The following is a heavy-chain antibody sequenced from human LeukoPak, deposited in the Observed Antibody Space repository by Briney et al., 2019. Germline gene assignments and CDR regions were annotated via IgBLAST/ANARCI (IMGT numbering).Heavy chain of an antibody. CDR2: ISWNSGSI. D-gene: IGHD3-22*01. CDR3: AKGNRQWLNLNWFDP. CDR1: GFTFDDYA. Sequence: GRSLRLSCAASGFTFDDYAMHWVRQAPGKGLEWVSGISWNSGSIGYADSVKGRFTISRDNAKNSLYLQMNSLRAEDMALYYCAKGNRQWLNLNWFDPRGQGTLVTVSS. V-gene: IGHV3-9*03. J-gene: IGHJ5*02.